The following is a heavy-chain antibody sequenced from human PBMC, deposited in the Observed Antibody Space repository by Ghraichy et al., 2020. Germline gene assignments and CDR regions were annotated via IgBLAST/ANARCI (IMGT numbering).Heavy chain of an antibody. J-gene: IGHJ1*01. CDR3: ARDYVDYYDSSGPWGYFQH. CDR2: INPSGGST. Sequence: ASVKVSCKASGYTFTSYYMHWVRQAPGQGLEWMGIINPSGGSTSYAQKFQGRVTMTRDTSTSTVYMELSSLRSEDTAVYYCARDYVDYYDSSGPWGYFQHWGQGTLVTVSS. CDR1: GYTFTSYY. D-gene: IGHD3-22*01. V-gene: IGHV1-46*03.